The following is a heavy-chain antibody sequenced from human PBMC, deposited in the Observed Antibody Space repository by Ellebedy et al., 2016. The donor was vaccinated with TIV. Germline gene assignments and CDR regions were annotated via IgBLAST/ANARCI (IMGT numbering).Heavy chain of an antibody. V-gene: IGHV3-23*01. Sequence: GESLKISCAASRFTFRTYAMNWVRQAPGKGLEWVSGISASGGSTYYAESVKGRFTISRDHSKDTLYLQMNSLRVDDTAVYYCAPERLWGAGMDVWGQGTTVTVSS. D-gene: IGHD3-16*01. CDR1: RFTFRTYA. J-gene: IGHJ6*02. CDR3: APERLWGAGMDV. CDR2: ISASGGST.